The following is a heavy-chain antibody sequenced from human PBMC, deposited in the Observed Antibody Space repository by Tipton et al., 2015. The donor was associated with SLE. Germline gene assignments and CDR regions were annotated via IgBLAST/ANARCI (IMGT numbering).Heavy chain of an antibody. Sequence: TLSLTCIVSGDSISSGDHYWSWIRQPPGKSLEWIGYIHYSGSTYDNPSLKSRVTISVDRSKNQFSLKLSSVTAADTAVYYCVRGDYSYYFDYWGQGTLVTVSS. CDR1: GDSISSGDHY. CDR3: VRGDYSYYFDY. V-gene: IGHV4-30-4*01. J-gene: IGHJ4*02. D-gene: IGHD4/OR15-4a*01. CDR2: IHYSGST.